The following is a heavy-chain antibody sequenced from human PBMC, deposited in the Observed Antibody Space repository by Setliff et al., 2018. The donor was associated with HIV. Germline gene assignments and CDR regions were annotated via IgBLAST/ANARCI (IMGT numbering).Heavy chain of an antibody. CDR3: ARETEVKGYYDSSGSWGLGY. V-gene: IGHV1-69*13. D-gene: IGHD3-22*01. CDR1: GGTFSNHA. J-gene: IGHJ4*02. CDR2: IIPLFGAA. Sequence: GASVKVSCKASGGTFSNHAISWVRQAPGQGLEWMGGIIPLFGAAKYAQKFQGRVTITADESTSIAYMELSTLTSDDTAVYYCARETEVKGYYDSSGSWGLGYWGQGTLVTVSS.